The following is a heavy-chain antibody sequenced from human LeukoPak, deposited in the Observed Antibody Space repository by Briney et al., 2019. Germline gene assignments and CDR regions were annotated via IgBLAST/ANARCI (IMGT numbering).Heavy chain of an antibody. Sequence: GGSLRLSCAASGFTLSSYWMSWVRQAPGKGLEWVANIKQDGSEKYYVDSVKGRFTISRDNAKNSLYLQMNSLRAEDTAVYYCAREVYSHDYWGQGTLVTVSS. V-gene: IGHV3-7*03. CDR2: IKQDGSEK. CDR3: AREVYSHDY. D-gene: IGHD2-15*01. CDR1: GFTLSSYW. J-gene: IGHJ4*02.